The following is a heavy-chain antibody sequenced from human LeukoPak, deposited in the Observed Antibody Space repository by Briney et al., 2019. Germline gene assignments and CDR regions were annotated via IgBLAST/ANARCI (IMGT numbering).Heavy chain of an antibody. CDR3: ARDLTGYEGSNWFDP. Sequence: PPETLSLTCAVSGYSISSGYYWGWIRQPPGKGLEWIGSIYHSGSTYYNPPLKSRVTISVDTSKNQFSLKLSSVTAADTAVYYCARDLTGYEGSNWFDPWGQGTLVTVSS. CDR2: IYHSGST. CDR1: GYSISSGYY. J-gene: IGHJ5*02. D-gene: IGHD7-27*01. V-gene: IGHV4-38-2*02.